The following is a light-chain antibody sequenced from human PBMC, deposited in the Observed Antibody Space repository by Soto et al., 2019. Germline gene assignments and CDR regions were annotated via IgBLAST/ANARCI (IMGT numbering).Light chain of an antibody. Sequence: DIQMTQSPSSLSASVGDRVTITCQASQDISNFLNWYQQKPGKAPKLLIYDASNLETGVPSRFSGSGSGTDFTVTISSLQHEDTATYYCQQYDNLLPFTFGPGTTVDIK. CDR2: DAS. V-gene: IGKV1-33*01. CDR1: QDISNF. J-gene: IGKJ3*01. CDR3: QQYDNLLPFT.